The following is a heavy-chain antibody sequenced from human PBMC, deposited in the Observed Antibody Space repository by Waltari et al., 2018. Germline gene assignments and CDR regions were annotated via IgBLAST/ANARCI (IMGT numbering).Heavy chain of an antibody. V-gene: IGHV4-34*01. CDR1: GGSFSGYY. CDR3: ARGKQAEYFQH. CDR2: INHSGST. J-gene: IGHJ1*01. Sequence: QVQLQQWGAGLLKPSETLSLTCAVYGGSFSGYYWSWIRQPPGKGLEWIGEINHSGSTNYNPSLKSRVTISVDTSKNQFSLKLSSVTAADTAVYYCARGKQAEYFQHWGQGTLVTVSS.